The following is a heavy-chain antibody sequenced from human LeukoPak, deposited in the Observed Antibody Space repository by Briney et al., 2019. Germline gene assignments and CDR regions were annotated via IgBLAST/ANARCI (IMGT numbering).Heavy chain of an antibody. J-gene: IGHJ4*02. CDR2: ISGSGGST. D-gene: IGHD6-13*01. V-gene: IGHV3-23*01. Sequence: GGSLRLSCAASGFTFGSYAMSWVRQAQGQGLERVSAISGSGGSTYYADSVKGRFTISRDNSKNTLYLQMNSLRAEDTAVYYCAKSSIAAAVLFDYWGQGTLVTVSS. CDR1: GFTFGSYA. CDR3: AKSSIAAAVLFDY.